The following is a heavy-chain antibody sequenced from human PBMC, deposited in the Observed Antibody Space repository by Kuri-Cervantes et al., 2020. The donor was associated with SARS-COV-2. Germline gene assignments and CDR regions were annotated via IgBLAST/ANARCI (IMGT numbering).Heavy chain of an antibody. D-gene: IGHD6-13*01. V-gene: IGHV3-23*01. J-gene: IGHJ4*02. CDR3: AKLKGIAAAGTIDY. CDR1: GFTFSSYA. Sequence: GESLKISCAASGFTFSSYAMSWVRQAPGKGLEWVSSISGSAFSTYYADSVKARFTVSRDNSKNTLYLQMNSLRVEDTALYYGAKLKGIAAAGTIDYWGQGTLVTVSS. CDR2: ISGSAFST.